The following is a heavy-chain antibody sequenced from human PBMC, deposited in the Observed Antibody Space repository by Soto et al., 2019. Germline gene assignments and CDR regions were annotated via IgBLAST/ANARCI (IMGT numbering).Heavy chain of an antibody. CDR2: IYHSGST. J-gene: IGHJ6*03. D-gene: IGHD6-6*01. CDR3: ARRARPDFYYMDV. Sequence: PSETLSLTCAVSGGSISSSNWWSWVRQPPGKGLEWIGEIYHSGSTNYNPSLKSRVTISRDNSKNTVYLQMGSLRPEDMAVYYCARRARPDFYYMDVWGKGTTVTVSS. CDR1: GGSISSSNW. V-gene: IGHV4-4*02.